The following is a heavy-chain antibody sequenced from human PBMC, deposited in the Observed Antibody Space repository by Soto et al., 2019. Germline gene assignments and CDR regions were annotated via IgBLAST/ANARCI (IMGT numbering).Heavy chain of an antibody. CDR2: IYPGDSDT. J-gene: IGHJ4*02. CDR3: VPEVGPKTFAY. Sequence: GESLKISCKGSGYSFTSYWIGWVRQMPGKGLEWMGIIYPGDSDTRYSPSFQGQVTISADKSISTAYLQLNSLRPEDTSIYYCVPEVGPKTFAYWGQGALVTVSS. V-gene: IGHV5-51*01. D-gene: IGHD1-26*01. CDR1: GYSFTSYW.